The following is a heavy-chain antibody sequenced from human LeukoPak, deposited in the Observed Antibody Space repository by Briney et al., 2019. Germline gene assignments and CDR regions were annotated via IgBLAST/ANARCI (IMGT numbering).Heavy chain of an antibody. CDR1: GGSISSYY. J-gene: IGHJ4*02. CDR2: IYYSGST. Sequence: SETLSLTCTVSGGSISSYYWSWIRQPPGKGLEWIGYIYYSGSTNYNPSLKSRVTISVDTSKNQFSLKLSSVTAADTAMYYCARRSGGYSGYVLQPDYYFDYWGQGTLVTVSS. D-gene: IGHD5-12*01. V-gene: IGHV4-59*08. CDR3: ARRSGGYSGYVLQPDYYFDY.